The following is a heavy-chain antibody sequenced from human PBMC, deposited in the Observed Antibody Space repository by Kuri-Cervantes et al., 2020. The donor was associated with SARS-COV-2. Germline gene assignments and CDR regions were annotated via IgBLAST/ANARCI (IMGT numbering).Heavy chain of an antibody. J-gene: IGHJ4*02. Sequence: GESLKISCKASGYTFTSYGISWVRQAPGQGLEWMGWISAYNGNTNYAQKLQGRVTMTTDTSTSTAYMELRSLRSDDTAVYYCARALFGQLTPSWTIDYWGQGTLVTVSS. CDR3: ARALFGQLTPSWTIDY. CDR2: ISAYNGNT. V-gene: IGHV1-18*04. CDR1: GYTFTSYG. D-gene: IGHD2-2*01.